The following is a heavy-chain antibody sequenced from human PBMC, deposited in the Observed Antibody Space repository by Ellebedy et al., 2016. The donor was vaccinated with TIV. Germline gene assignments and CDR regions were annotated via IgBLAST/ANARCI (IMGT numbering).Heavy chain of an antibody. V-gene: IGHV5-51*01. D-gene: IGHD6-13*01. J-gene: IGHJ4*02. CDR1: GYNFSSYW. CDR3: ARRGSSSYIDY. CDR2: VYPGDSDT. Sequence: KVSCKSSGYNFSSYWIGWVRQMPGKGLEWMGIVYPGDSDTRYSPSFQGQVTISADKSISTAYLQWSSLKASDTAIYYCARRGSSSYIDYWGQGTLVTVSS.